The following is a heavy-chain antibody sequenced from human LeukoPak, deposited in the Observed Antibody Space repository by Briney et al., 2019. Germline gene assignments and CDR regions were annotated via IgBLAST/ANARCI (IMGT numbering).Heavy chain of an antibody. CDR2: IFWNEGK. D-gene: IGHD2-2*02. CDR1: GFSLTTHGVA. Sequence: NGSGPTLARPTQTLTLTCTFSGFSLTTHGVAVGWIRQPPGKALEWLALIFWNEGKRYSPSLQSRLTITKDTSKNQVVLTMTNLDPVDTATYYCAHSYPRCSTSTCYSYFDDWGQGTLVTVSS. J-gene: IGHJ4*02. CDR3: AHSYPRCSTSTCYSYFDD. V-gene: IGHV2-5*01.